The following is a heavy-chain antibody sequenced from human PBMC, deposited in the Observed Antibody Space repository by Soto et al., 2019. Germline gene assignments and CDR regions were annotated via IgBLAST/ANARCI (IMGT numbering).Heavy chain of an antibody. V-gene: IGHV4-59*01. CDR3: APTSGWPGFDS. D-gene: IGHD6-19*01. CDR2: IYNGEST. CDR1: GASISRFY. Sequence: QVQLQESGPGLVKPSETMSLTCSASGASISRFYWNWIRQPPGRGLEWIGHIYNGESTDYNPSLNSRVPISGVTSKYQLSLKLTSVTVADTAVYYCAPTSGWPGFDSWCRGCLVTVSS. J-gene: IGHJ4*02.